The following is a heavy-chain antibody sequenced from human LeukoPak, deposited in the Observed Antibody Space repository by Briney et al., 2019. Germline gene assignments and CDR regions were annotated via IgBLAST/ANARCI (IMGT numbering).Heavy chain of an antibody. CDR3: ARDGLYSNGYSYFDF. D-gene: IGHD5-18*01. CDR2: IHSSGST. Sequence: PSETLSLNCTVSAVSISTYHWSWIRQPAGKGLEWIGRIHSSGSTNYDPSLKSRVTMSIDTSKNQFSLKVTSVTAADTAVYYCARDGLYSNGYSYFDFWGQGTLVTVSS. V-gene: IGHV4-4*07. CDR1: AVSISTYH. J-gene: IGHJ4*02.